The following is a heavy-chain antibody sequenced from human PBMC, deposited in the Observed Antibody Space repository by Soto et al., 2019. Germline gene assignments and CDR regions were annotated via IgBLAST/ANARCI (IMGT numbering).Heavy chain of an antibody. D-gene: IGHD5-12*01. CDR3: ARATRRRWLTDRCYCDL. V-gene: IGHV4-59*01. Sequence: QVQLQESGPGLVKPSETLSLTCTVSGGSISSYYWSWIRQPPGKGLEWIGYIYYSGSTNYNPSLKSRVTISVDTSKNQFSLKLSSVTAADTAVYYCARATRRRWLTDRCYCDLWGRGTLVTVSS. J-gene: IGHJ2*01. CDR2: IYYSGST. CDR1: GGSISSYY.